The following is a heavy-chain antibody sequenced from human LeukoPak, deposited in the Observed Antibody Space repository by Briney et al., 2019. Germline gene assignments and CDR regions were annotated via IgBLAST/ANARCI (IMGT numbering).Heavy chain of an antibody. D-gene: IGHD4-17*01. V-gene: IGHV1-18*01. J-gene: IGHJ4*02. CDR3: ARDRDDYEFDY. CDR2: ISAYNRNT. Sequence: ASVKVSCKASGYTFTRYGISWVRQAPGQGLEWMGWISAYNRNTNYAQKLQGRVTMTTDTSTSTAYMELRSLRSDDTAVYYCARDRDDYEFDYWGQGTLVTVSS. CDR1: GYTFTRYG.